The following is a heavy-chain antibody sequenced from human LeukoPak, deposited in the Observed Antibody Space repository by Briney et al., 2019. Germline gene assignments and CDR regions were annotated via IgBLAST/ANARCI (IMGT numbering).Heavy chain of an antibody. Sequence: PGGSLRLSCSASGFTFSSYAMDWVRQAPGKGPEWVAAITYDGRNQHNADSVRGRFTISRDNSKNTLKLQMNSLRAEATAAYYCGRDLRGRYSYGYRHWGQGTLVTVSS. D-gene: IGHD5-18*01. CDR1: GFTFSSYA. J-gene: IGHJ4*02. V-gene: IGHV3-30*04. CDR3: GRDLRGRYSYGYRH. CDR2: ITYDGRNQ.